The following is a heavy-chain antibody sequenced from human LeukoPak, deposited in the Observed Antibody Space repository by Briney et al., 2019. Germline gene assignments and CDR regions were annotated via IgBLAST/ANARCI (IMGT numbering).Heavy chain of an antibody. J-gene: IGHJ6*02. D-gene: IGHD2-2*02. CDR3: ARGAGDCSSTSCYKGYYYYGMDV. CDR2: IIPVFGIA. Sequence: SVKVSCKASGGTFSSYAISWVRQAPGQGLEWMGRIIPVFGIANYAQKFQGRITITADKSTSTAYMELSSLRSEDTAVYYCARGAGDCSSTSCYKGYYYYGMDVWGQGTTVTVSS. CDR1: GGTFSSYA. V-gene: IGHV1-69*04.